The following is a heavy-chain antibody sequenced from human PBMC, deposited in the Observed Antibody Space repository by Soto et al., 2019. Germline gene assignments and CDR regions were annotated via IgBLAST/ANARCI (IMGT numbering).Heavy chain of an antibody. CDR3: ARTDNVGYYHY. J-gene: IGHJ4*02. D-gene: IGHD3-3*01. Sequence: PSETLSLTCTVSGDSISRGYHWAWIRQPPGKGLEWIASIYHTGTTYYNPSLKSRVTISVDTSKNQFSVKLTSVTAADSALYYCARTDNVGYYHYFGRGLLVTVSS. CDR1: GDSISRGYH. V-gene: IGHV4-38-2*02. CDR2: IYHTGTT.